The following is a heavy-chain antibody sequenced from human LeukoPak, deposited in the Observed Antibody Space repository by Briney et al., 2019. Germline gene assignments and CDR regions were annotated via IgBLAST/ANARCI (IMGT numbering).Heavy chain of an antibody. D-gene: IGHD2-2*03. J-gene: IGHJ6*02. CDR2: FSLDSDNV. CDR1: GFTFHEKYA. Sequence: GGSLRLSCGASGFTFHEKYAMHWVRQAPGKGLEWVSGFSLDSDNVGYADSVRGRFTVSRDRAKNSLYLQMNYLRPEDTALYFCTKDMDPGGINVWGQGTTVIVSS. V-gene: IGHV3-9*01. CDR3: TKDMDPGGINV.